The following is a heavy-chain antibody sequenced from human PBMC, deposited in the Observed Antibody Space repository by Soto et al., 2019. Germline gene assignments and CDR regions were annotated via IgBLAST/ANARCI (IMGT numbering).Heavy chain of an antibody. V-gene: IGHV1-46*01. J-gene: IGHJ4*02. CDR2: INPSGATT. Sequence: QVSLVQSGAEVKKPGASVKVSCKASGYTFTSYYVHWVRQAPGQGLEWMGIINPSGATTTYAQNFQGRVAMTRDTSTSTVYMELSSLRSEDTAVYYCARRDCFSSSCYFNYWGQGTLVTVSS. CDR1: GYTFTSYY. D-gene: IGHD2-2*01. CDR3: ARRDCFSSSCYFNY.